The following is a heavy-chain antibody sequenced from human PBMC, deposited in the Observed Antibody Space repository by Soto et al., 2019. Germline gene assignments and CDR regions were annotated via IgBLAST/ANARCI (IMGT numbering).Heavy chain of an antibody. V-gene: IGHV3-48*02. Sequence: EVQLVESGGGLVQPGGSLRLSCAASGFTFSSYSMNWVRQAPGKGLEWVSYISSSSSTIYYADSVKGRFTISRDKAKNSLYLQMNSLRDEDTAVYYCATTVTPGRETDYWGQGTLVTVSS. D-gene: IGHD4-17*01. CDR2: ISSSSSTI. CDR3: ATTVTPGRETDY. J-gene: IGHJ4*02. CDR1: GFTFSSYS.